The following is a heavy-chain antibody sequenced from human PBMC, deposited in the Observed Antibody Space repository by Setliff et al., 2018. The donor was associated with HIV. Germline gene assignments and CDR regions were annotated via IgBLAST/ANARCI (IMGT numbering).Heavy chain of an antibody. J-gene: IGHJ3*02. CDR1: GGSFSGYY. V-gene: IGHV4-34*01. Sequence: TLSLTCAVYGGSFSGYYWSWIRQPPGKGLEWIGEINHSGSTNYNPSLKSRVTISVDTSKNQFSLKLSSVTAADTAVYYCARSGYSSSWGAFDIWGQGTMVTVSS. CDR2: INHSGST. CDR3: ARSGYSSSWGAFDI. D-gene: IGHD6-13*01.